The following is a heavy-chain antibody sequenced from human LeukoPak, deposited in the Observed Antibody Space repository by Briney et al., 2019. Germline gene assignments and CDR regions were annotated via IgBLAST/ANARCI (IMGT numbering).Heavy chain of an antibody. J-gene: IGHJ4*02. D-gene: IGHD3-10*01. V-gene: IGHV4-59*08. CDR2: ISYSGNS. Sequence: SETLSLTCAVSGGSVTSYHWNWIRQSAGKELEGIGYISYSGNSNYNPSLRSRVTMSVDTSMQRFSLKLSSVTAADTAIYYCARLSDFFGSATTAYYFDSWGQGALVTVSS. CDR1: GGSVTSYH. CDR3: ARLSDFFGSATTAYYFDS.